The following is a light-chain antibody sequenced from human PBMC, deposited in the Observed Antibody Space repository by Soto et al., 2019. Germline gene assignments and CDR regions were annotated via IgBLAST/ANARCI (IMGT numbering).Light chain of an antibody. CDR2: GAS. J-gene: IGKJ1*01. V-gene: IGKV3-20*01. CDR1: QSVSSSY. Sequence: EIVLTQSPGTLSLSPGERATLSCSATQSVSSSYLAWYQQKPGQAPRLLIYGASSRATGIADRFSGSGSGTDFTLTISRLEPEDFAVYYCQQYGNSPRTFGQGTKVDIK. CDR3: QQYGNSPRT.